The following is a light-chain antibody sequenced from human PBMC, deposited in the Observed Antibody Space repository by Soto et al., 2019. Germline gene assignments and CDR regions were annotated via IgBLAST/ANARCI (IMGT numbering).Light chain of an antibody. CDR2: DVS. J-gene: IGLJ1*01. CDR1: SSDVGGYNY. V-gene: IGLV2-11*01. Sequence: QSALTQPRSVSGSPGQSVTISCTGTSSDVGGYNYVSWYQQHPGTAPKVMIYDVSERPSGVPDRFSGSKSGNTASLTISGLQAEDEADYYCCAYAGSPRDVLGAGTKVTVL. CDR3: CAYAGSPRDV.